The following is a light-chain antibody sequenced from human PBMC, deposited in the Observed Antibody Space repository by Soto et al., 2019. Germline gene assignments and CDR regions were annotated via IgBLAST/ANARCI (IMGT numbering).Light chain of an antibody. CDR3: QQYNIWPLT. Sequence: EIVMTQSPATLSVSPGERATLSCRASQSVNSNLAWYQQRPGQAHRLLIYGASTRATGIPDRFSGSGSGTEFTLTISSLQSEDFAVYYCQQYNIWPLTFGGGTKVEIK. J-gene: IGKJ4*01. V-gene: IGKV3D-15*01. CDR1: QSVNSN. CDR2: GAS.